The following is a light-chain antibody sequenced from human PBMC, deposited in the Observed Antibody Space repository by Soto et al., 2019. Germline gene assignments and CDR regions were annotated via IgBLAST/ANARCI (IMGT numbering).Light chain of an antibody. J-gene: IGKJ1*01. V-gene: IGKV1-5*01. Sequence: DIQMTQSPSTLSASIGDTVTVACRASQGISNWLAWYQQKPEKAPKLLIFHASSLESGVPSRFSGSGSGTEFTLTISSLQSDDFATYYCQQYSSYPTFGQGTKVDI. CDR3: QQYSSYPT. CDR1: QGISNW. CDR2: HAS.